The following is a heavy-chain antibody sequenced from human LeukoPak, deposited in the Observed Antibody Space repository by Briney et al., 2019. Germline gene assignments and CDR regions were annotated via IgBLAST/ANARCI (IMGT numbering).Heavy chain of an antibody. CDR2: IYPGDSDT. CDR3: AVGYCSGGSCYATGDY. J-gene: IGHJ4*02. V-gene: IGHV5-51*01. CDR1: GYSFTSYW. Sequence: GESLKISCKGSGYSFTSYWIGWVRQMLGKGLEWMGIIYPGDSDTRYSPSFQGQVTISADKSISTAYLQWSSLKASDTAMYYCAVGYCSGGSCYATGDYWGQGTLVTVSS. D-gene: IGHD2-15*01.